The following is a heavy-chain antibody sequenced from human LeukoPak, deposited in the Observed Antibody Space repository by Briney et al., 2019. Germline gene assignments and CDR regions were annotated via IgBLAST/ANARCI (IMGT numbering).Heavy chain of an antibody. CDR1: GFTFSSYG. CDR3: ARRVQYYFDY. V-gene: IGHV3-30*02. CDR2: IRYDGSNK. D-gene: IGHD4-11*01. Sequence: PGGSLRLSCAASGFTFSSYGMHWARQAPGKGLEWVAFIRYDGSNKYYADSVKGRFTISRDNSKNTLYLQMNSLRAEDTAVYYCARRVQYYFDYWGQGTLVTVSS. J-gene: IGHJ4*02.